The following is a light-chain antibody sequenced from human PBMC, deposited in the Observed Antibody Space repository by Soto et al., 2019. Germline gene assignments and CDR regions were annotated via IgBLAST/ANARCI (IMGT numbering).Light chain of an antibody. CDR2: GAS. Sequence: EIVMTQSPATLSVSPGERATLSCRASQSISNNLAWYQQKPGQAPSLLIYGASTRATGIPARFSGSGSGTEFNLTISSLQSEDSAVYYCQHYNNWPPRTFGQGTKLEIK. CDR1: QSISNN. CDR3: QHYNNWPPRT. V-gene: IGKV3-15*01. J-gene: IGKJ2*01.